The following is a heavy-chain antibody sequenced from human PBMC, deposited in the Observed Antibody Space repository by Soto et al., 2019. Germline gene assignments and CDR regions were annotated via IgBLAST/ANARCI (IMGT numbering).Heavy chain of an antibody. Sequence: SETLSLTCIVSGGSISGTIYYWGWIRQPPGKGLEWIGSIYYSGSTYYNPSLKSRVTISVDTSKNHFSLKLTSVTAADTAVYYCARPGGSGWFYFDSWGQGSQVTVSS. D-gene: IGHD6-13*01. CDR1: GGSISGTIYY. V-gene: IGHV4-39*02. CDR3: ARPGGSGWFYFDS. J-gene: IGHJ4*02. CDR2: IYYSGST.